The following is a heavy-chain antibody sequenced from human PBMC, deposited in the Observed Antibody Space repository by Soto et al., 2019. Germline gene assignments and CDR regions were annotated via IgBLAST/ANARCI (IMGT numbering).Heavy chain of an antibody. CDR3: ARDAYYDDSSGYYRGYNWFDP. CDR2: IIPILGIA. J-gene: IGHJ5*02. Sequence: ASVKVSCKASGGTFSSYTIGWVRQAPGQGLEWMGRIIPILGIANYAQKFQGRVTITADESTSTAYMELSSLRSEDTAVYYGARDAYYDDSSGYYRGYNWFDPWGQGTLVTVSS. CDR1: GGTFSSYT. D-gene: IGHD3-22*01. V-gene: IGHV1-69*04.